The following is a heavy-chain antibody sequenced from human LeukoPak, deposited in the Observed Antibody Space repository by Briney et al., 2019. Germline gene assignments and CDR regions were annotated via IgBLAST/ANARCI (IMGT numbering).Heavy chain of an antibody. D-gene: IGHD6-13*01. Sequence: GGSLRLSCAASGFIFSSYGMSWVRQAPGKGLEWVSSIGGSGGSTYYAGSVKGRFTISRDNSKNTLYLQMNSLRGEDTAVYYCAQLITAAGSGNWGQGTLVTVSS. CDR3: AQLITAAGSGN. CDR2: IGGSGGST. V-gene: IGHV3-23*01. CDR1: GFIFSSYG. J-gene: IGHJ4*02.